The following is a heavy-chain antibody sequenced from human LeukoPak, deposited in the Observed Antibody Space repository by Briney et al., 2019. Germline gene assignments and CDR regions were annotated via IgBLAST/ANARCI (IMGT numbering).Heavy chain of an antibody. CDR3: ASPSIAVAGAFDY. CDR2: IYHSGST. CDR1: GGSISSSNW. V-gene: IGHV4-4*02. D-gene: IGHD6-19*01. J-gene: IGHJ4*02. Sequence: PSETLSLTCAVSGGSISSSNWWSWVRQPPGKGLEWIGEIYHSGSTNYNPSLKSRVTISVDKSKNQFSLKLSSVTAADTAVYYCASPSIAVAGAFDYWGQGTPVTVFS.